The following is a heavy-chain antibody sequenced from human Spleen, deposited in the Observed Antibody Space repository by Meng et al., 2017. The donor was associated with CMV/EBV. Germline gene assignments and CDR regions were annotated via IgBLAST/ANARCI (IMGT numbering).Heavy chain of an antibody. V-gene: IGHV3-30-3*01. J-gene: IGHJ6*02. CDR1: GFNFNTYA. CDR3: ARERTVTTNYYYFGMDV. D-gene: IGHD4-11*01. CDR2: ISYDGSDK. Sequence: GESLKISCVVSGFNFNTYAMHWVRQAPGKGLEWVAVISYDGSDKYYADSVKGRFTISRDNSKNTIFLQMNSLRVEDTAVYYCARERTVTTNYYYFGMDVWGQGTTVTVSS.